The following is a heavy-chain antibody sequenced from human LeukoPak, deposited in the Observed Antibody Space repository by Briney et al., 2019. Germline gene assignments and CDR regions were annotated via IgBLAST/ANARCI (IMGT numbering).Heavy chain of an antibody. CDR1: GFTFSSYT. CDR3: AKPLDSSSWGEVDY. D-gene: IGHD6-13*01. J-gene: IGHJ4*02. CDR2: ISYDGSNK. Sequence: GGPLRFSCAASGFTFSSYTMHWVRQAPGKGLEWVAVISYDGSNKYYADSVKGRFTISRDNSKNTLYLQMNSLGAEDTGVYYCAKPLDSSSWGEVDYWGQGTLVTVSS. V-gene: IGHV3-30*18.